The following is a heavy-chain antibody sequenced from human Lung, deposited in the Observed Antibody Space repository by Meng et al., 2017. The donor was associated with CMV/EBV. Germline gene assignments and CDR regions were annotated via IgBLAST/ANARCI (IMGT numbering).Heavy chain of an antibody. V-gene: IGHV6-1*01. CDR2: TYYRSKWYN. CDR1: GDSVSSNSVA. Sequence: SQTXXLTCAISGDSVSSNSVAWNWIRQSPSRGLEWLGRTYYRSKWYNDYAVSVKSRITINPDTSKNQFSLQLKSVTPEDTAVYYCARGYSHRCDYWGQGTXVTVSS. D-gene: IGHD1-1*01. J-gene: IGHJ4*02. CDR3: ARGYSHRCDY.